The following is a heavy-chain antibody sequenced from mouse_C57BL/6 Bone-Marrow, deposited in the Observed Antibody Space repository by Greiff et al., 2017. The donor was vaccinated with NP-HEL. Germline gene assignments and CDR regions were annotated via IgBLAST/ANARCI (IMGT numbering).Heavy chain of an antibody. CDR3: AGAIYDDYADDSVYAIDY. V-gene: IGHV7-3*01. J-gene: IGHJ4*01. CDR1: GFTFTDYY. D-gene: IGHD2-4*01. Sequence: EVQLVESGGGLVQPGGSLSLSCAASGFTFTDYYMSWVRQPPGKALEWLGFIRNKANGYTTEYSASVKGRFTISRDNSQSILYLQMNALRAEKSATHYCAGAIYDDYADDSVYAIDYWGQGTPVTVSA. CDR2: IRNKANGYTT.